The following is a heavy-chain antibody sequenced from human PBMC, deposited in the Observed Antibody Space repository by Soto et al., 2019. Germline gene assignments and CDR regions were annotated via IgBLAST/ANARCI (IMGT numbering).Heavy chain of an antibody. CDR3: ARGTNNWNYDSFDY. D-gene: IGHD1-7*01. V-gene: IGHV3-33*01. Sequence: GGSLRLSCVTSGFTFSHYAMHWLRQPPGKGLEWITIIWSDGTKQYYADSVKGRFTISKDDSKNTLYLQMDNLRPEDTAVYYCARGTNNWNYDSFDYWGQGALVTVS. CDR1: GFTFSHYA. CDR2: IWSDGTKQ. J-gene: IGHJ4*02.